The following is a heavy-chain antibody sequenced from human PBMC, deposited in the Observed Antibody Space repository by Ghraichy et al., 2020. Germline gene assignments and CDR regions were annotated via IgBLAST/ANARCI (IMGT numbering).Heavy chain of an antibody. CDR3: AKDKAGYRTGFQDPDY. CDR2: ISSGGDPT. D-gene: IGHD2-8*02. Sequence: GGSLRLSCAASGFSFSSYAMNWVRQAPGKGLEWVSAISSGGDPTYYADSMKGRFTISRDNSKSTLYLQMDSLRAEDTAVYYCAKDKAGYRTGFQDPDYWGQGTLVTVSS. CDR1: GFSFSSYA. V-gene: IGHV3-23*01. J-gene: IGHJ4*02.